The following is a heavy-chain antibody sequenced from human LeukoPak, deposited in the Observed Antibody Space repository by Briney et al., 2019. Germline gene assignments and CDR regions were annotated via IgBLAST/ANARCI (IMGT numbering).Heavy chain of an antibody. CDR1: GGTFSSYA. CDR2: IIPIFGTA. V-gene: IGHV1-69*06. Sequence: ASVKVSCKASGGTFSSYAISWVRQAPGQGLEWMGGIIPIFGTANYAQKFQGRVTMTEDTSTDTAYMELSSLRSEDTAVYYCATIYCSSTSCPWGQGTLVTVSS. D-gene: IGHD2-2*01. J-gene: IGHJ5*02. CDR3: ATIYCSSTSCP.